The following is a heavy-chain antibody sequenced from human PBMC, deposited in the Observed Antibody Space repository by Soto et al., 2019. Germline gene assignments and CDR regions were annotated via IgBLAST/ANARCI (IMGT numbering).Heavy chain of an antibody. Sequence: SETQSLTCTVSGGSISSYYWSWIRQPPGKGLEWIGYIYYSGSTNYNPSLKSRVTISVDTSKNQFSLKLSSVTAADTAVYYCARTKNVLLWFGESLWFDPWGQGTLVTVSS. CDR3: ARTKNVLLWFGESLWFDP. J-gene: IGHJ5*02. D-gene: IGHD3-10*01. CDR1: GGSISSYY. CDR2: IYYSGST. V-gene: IGHV4-59*01.